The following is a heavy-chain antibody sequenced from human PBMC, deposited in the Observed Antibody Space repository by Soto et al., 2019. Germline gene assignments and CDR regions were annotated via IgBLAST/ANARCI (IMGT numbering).Heavy chain of an antibody. V-gene: IGHV1-18*01. J-gene: IGHJ5*02. CDR2: ISAYNGNT. D-gene: IGHD2-15*01. Sequence: QVQLVQSGAEVKKPGASVQVSCKASGYTFTSYGISWVRQAPGQRLEWMGWISAYNGNTNYAQKLQGRITMTTDTSTSKDYMELRSLRSDDTAVYYCARVVVAAPGSPYNWFDPWGQGTLVTVSS. CDR3: ARVVVAAPGSPYNWFDP. CDR1: GYTFTSYG.